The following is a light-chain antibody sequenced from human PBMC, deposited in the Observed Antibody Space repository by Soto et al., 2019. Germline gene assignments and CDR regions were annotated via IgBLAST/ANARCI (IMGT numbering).Light chain of an antibody. V-gene: IGKV3-15*01. CDR2: GAS. J-gene: IGKJ2*01. CDR1: QSVSSN. CDR3: QQYNTWPT. Sequence: EIVMTQSPATLSVSPGERATLSCRASQSVSSNLAWYQQKPGQAPRLLIYGASTRATGIPARFSGSGSGTDFTLTISSLQSEDFAVYYCQQYNTWPTFGQGTKLEIK.